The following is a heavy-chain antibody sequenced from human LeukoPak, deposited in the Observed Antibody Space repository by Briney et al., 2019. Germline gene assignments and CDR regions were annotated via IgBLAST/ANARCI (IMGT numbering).Heavy chain of an antibody. CDR1: GASFSVFY. V-gene: IGHV4-4*09. CDR2: SSTSGST. J-gene: IGHJ4*02. CDR3: ARGPPFDY. Sequence: PSETLSLTCTVSGASFSVFYWSWFRQPPGKGLEWLGYSSTSGSTNYNPSLKSRLTISVDTSKNQFSLKLTSVTAADTAVYFCARGPPFDYWGLGTLVTVSS.